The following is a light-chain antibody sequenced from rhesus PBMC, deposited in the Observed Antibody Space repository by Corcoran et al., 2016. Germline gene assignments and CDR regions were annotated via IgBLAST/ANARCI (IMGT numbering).Light chain of an antibody. CDR2: KAA. V-gene: IGKV1-22*01. CDR3: QQYSSRPWT. J-gene: IGKJ1*01. CDR1: QGSSSW. Sequence: DIQMTQSPSSLSASVGDTVTITCRASQGSSSWLAWYQQKPGKAPKLLIYKAARLQSGDPSRFSGSGAGTVFTLTISSLQSEDSAPYYCQQYSSRPWTFGQGTKVEIK.